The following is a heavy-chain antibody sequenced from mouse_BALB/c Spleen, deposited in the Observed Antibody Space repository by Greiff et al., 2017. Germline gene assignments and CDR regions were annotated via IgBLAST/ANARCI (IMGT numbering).Heavy chain of an antibody. CDR2: IRNKANGYTT. J-gene: IGHJ3*01. Sequence: EVKVEESGGGLVQPGGSLRLSCATSGFTFTDYYMSWVRQPPGKALEWLGFIRNKANGYTTEYSASVKGRFTISRDNSQSILYLQMNTLRAEDSATYYCARDEGNYYGSSYGFAYWGQGTLVTVSA. CDR3: ARDEGNYYGSSYGFAY. CDR1: GFTFTDYY. D-gene: IGHD1-1*01. V-gene: IGHV7-3*02.